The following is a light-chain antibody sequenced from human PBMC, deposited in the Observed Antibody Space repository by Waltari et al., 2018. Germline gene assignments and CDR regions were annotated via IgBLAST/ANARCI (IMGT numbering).Light chain of an antibody. V-gene: IGKV3-20*01. CDR1: QSVTNNY. J-gene: IGKJ4*01. Sequence: EIVLTQSPGTLSLSPGERATLSCRASQSVTNNYLAWYQQKRGQAPRALIYGASSRASGVPDRFSGSGSGTDFTLTISSLQAEDVAVYYCQQYYGAPLTFGGGTKVEIK. CDR3: QQYYGAPLT. CDR2: GAS.